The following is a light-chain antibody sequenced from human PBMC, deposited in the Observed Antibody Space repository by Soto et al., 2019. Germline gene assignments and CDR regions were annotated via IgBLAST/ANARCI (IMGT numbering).Light chain of an antibody. CDR2: AAS. Sequence: EVVMTQSPATLSVSPGERVTLSCRVSQRVRSKIAWYQQTPGQAPRLLIDAASSRATGIPARFSGSGSETDFTLTISSLQSEDFAVYYCQQYNDWPSFGQGTKVDIK. CDR3: QQYNDWPS. V-gene: IGKV3-15*01. J-gene: IGKJ1*01. CDR1: QRVRSK.